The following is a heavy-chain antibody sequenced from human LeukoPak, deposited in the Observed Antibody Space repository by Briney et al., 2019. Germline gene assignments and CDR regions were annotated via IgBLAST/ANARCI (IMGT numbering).Heavy chain of an antibody. J-gene: IGHJ4*02. D-gene: IGHD6-19*01. CDR3: ARDPTNTSGRYAYFDY. Sequence: PWASVKVSCKTFGHTFTHHGFSRVRQAPGQGLEWMGWISVYNGDTHYAQNFQGRVTLTSDTSTSTVYMELRSLRSDDTAVYYCARDPTNTSGRYAYFDYWGQGALVTVSS. V-gene: IGHV1-18*01. CDR1: GHTFTHHG. CDR2: ISVYNGDT.